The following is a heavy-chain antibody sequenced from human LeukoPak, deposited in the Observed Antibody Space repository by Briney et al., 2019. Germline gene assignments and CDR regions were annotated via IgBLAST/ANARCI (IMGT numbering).Heavy chain of an antibody. CDR2: IDSDGSRI. CDR1: GFTFSTSW. D-gene: IGHD1-1*01. J-gene: IGHJ3*02. Sequence: PGGSQRLSCEGSGFTFSTSWMHWVRQAPGKGLVWVSRIDSDGSRITYADSVKGRFTISRDNAKNTVYLQMNSLTTEDTAVYYCARGDFRLEMSTTIAFDIWGQGTMVTVSS. V-gene: IGHV3-74*03. CDR3: ARGDFRLEMSTTIAFDI.